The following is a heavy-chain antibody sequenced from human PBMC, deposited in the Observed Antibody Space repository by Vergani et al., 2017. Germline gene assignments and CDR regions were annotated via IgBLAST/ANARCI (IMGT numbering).Heavy chain of an antibody. Sequence: EVQLVQSGAEVKKPGESLKISCKASGYSFTRYWIVWVRQRPGKGLECMGIIYPGDSDTRYSPSFQGQVTLSADKSISTAYLQWSSLKAADTAMYYCARRGRGYCSSSSCYIIDYWGQGTLVTVSS. V-gene: IGHV5-51*03. D-gene: IGHD2-2*02. CDR3: ARRGRGYCSSSSCYIIDY. CDR2: IYPGDSDT. J-gene: IGHJ4*02. CDR1: GYSFTRYW.